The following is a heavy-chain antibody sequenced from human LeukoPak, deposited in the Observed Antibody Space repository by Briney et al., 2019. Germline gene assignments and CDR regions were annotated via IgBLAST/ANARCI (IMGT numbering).Heavy chain of an antibody. CDR3: ARDTGTYYFAY. CDR1: GGSISSDDYY. J-gene: IGHJ4*02. D-gene: IGHD1-7*01. V-gene: IGHV4-31*03. CDR2: IYYSGNT. Sequence: SQTLSLTCTVSGGSISSDDYYWSWIRQHPGKGLEWIGYIYYSGNTYYNPSLESRVTISIDTSKNHFSLKLSSVTAADTAVYYCARDTGTYYFAYWGQGTLVTVSS.